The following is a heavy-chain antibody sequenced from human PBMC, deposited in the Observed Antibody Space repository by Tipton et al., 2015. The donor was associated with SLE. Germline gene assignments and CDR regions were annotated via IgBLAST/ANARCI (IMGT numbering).Heavy chain of an antibody. V-gene: IGHV4-39*01. CDR1: GDSISGSGYY. CDR2: IYYSGST. D-gene: IGHD1-26*01. J-gene: IGHJ5*02. CDR3: ARHYSGSYFWFDP. Sequence: TLSLTCTVSGDSISGSGYYWGWIRQPPGKGLEWIGSIYYSGSTYYNPSLKSRVNILVATSKNQLSLKVSSVTAADTAVYFCARHYSGSYFWFDPWGQGTLVTVSS.